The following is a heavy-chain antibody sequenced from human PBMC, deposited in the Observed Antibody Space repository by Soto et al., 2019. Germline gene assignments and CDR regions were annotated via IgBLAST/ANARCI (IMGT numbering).Heavy chain of an antibody. J-gene: IGHJ4*02. Sequence: GGSLRLSCAASGFTFSNAWMSWVRQAPGKGLEWVGRIKSKTDGGTTDYAEPVKGRFTISRDDSKITLYLQMNSLKTEDTAVYYCTTRYCSSTSCYYFDYWGQGTLVTVSS. CDR3: TTRYCSSTSCYYFDY. V-gene: IGHV3-15*01. D-gene: IGHD2-2*01. CDR2: IKSKTDGGTT. CDR1: GFTFSNAW.